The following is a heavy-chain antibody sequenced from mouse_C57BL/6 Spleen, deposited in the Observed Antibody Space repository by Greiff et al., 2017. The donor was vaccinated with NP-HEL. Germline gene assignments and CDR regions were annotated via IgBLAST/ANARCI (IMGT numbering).Heavy chain of an antibody. CDR3: ARSPDYYGSSNYAMDY. V-gene: IGHV1-64*01. D-gene: IGHD1-1*01. CDR2: IHPNSGST. J-gene: IGHJ4*01. CDR1: GYTFTSYW. Sequence: QVQLQQPGAELVKPGASVKLSCKASGYTFTSYWMHWVKQRPGQGLEWIGMIHPNSGSTNYNEKFNSKATLTVDKSSSTAYMQLSSLTSEDSAVYYCARSPDYYGSSNYAMDYWGQGTSVTVSS.